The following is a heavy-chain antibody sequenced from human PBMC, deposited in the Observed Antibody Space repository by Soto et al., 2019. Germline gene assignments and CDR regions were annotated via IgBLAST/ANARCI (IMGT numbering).Heavy chain of an antibody. CDR1: GGTFSSYA. Sequence: GASVKVSCKASGGTFSSYAISWVRQAPGQGLEWMGGIIPIFGTANYAQKFQGRVTITADESTGTAYMELSSLRSEDTAVYYCARGHSYGSPYYFDYWGQGTLVTVSS. D-gene: IGHD5-18*01. V-gene: IGHV1-69*13. CDR2: IIPIFGTA. CDR3: ARGHSYGSPYYFDY. J-gene: IGHJ4*02.